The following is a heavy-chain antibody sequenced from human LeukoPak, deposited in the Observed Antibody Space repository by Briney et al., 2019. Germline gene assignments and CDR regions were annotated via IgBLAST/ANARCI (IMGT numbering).Heavy chain of an antibody. V-gene: IGHV3-11*04. CDR3: ARTYRGLSIDY. CDR1: GFTVSSNY. CDR2: ISSSGSTI. D-gene: IGHD3-16*02. Sequence: PGGSLRLSCAASGFTVSSNYMSWVRQAPGKGLEWVSYISSSGSTIYYADSVKGRFTISRDNAKNSLYLQMNSLRAEDTAVYYCARTYRGLSIDYWGQGTLVTVSS. J-gene: IGHJ4*02.